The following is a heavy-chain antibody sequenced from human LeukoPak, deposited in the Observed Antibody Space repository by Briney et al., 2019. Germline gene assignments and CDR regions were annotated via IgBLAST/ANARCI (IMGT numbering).Heavy chain of an antibody. CDR2: IIPILGIA. D-gene: IGHD3-22*01. J-gene: IGHJ5*02. CDR3: ARAHESRGYSLTGEENWFDP. Sequence: ASVKVSCKASGGTFSSYAISWVRQAPGQGLEWMGRIIPILGIANYAQKFQGRVTITADKSTSTAYMELSSLRSEDTAVYYCARAHESRGYSLTGEENWFDPWGQGTLVTISS. CDR1: GGTFSSYA. V-gene: IGHV1-69*04.